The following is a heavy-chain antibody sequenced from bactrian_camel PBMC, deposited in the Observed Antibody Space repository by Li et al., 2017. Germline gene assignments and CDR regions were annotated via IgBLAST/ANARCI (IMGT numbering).Heavy chain of an antibody. CDR2: IVSDGRT. V-gene: IGHV3S10*01. CDR1: GLPFNDYA. CDR3: AAPGARAWGCMSAIQAGLGS. D-gene: IGHD7*01. Sequence: VQLVESGGGLVQPGGSLRLSCAASGLPFNDYAMSWVRQAPGKEREGIAGIVSDGRTSYADSVKGRFIISRDNAKNTLYLQMNSLKPEDTSTYYCAAPGARAWGCMSAIQAGLGSWGQGTQVTVS. J-gene: IGHJ6*01.